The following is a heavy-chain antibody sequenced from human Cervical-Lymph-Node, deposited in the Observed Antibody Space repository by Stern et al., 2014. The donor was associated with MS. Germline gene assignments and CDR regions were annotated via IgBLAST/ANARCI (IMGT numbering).Heavy chain of an antibody. CDR3: ARNRYPTTWFDS. V-gene: IGHV4-4*09. Sequence: QVQLQESGPGLVKPSETLSLTCSVSGGSLTGYYCSWIRQSPGKGLEWIGYIYHSGTTQTYPSLKRLLTLLEDTSNNQFSLKLNSVTTEDTAVYYCARNRYPTTWFDSWGQGTLVIVSS. CDR2: IYHSGTT. CDR1: GGSLTGYY. J-gene: IGHJ5*01. D-gene: IGHD1-1*01.